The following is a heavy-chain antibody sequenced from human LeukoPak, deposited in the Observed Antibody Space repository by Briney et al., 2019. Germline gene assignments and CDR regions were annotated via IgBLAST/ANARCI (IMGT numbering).Heavy chain of an antibody. CDR1: GFIVSSNY. CDR2: IYSGDST. V-gene: IGHV3-53*04. D-gene: IGHD3-16*01. CDR3: ARDGGLYGMDV. Sequence: PGGSLRLSCAASGFIVSSNYMSWVRQAPGRGLEWVSVIYSGDSTYYADSVKGRFTISRHNSKNTLYLQMNSLRAEDTAVYYCARDGGLYGMDVWGQGTTVTVSS. J-gene: IGHJ6*02.